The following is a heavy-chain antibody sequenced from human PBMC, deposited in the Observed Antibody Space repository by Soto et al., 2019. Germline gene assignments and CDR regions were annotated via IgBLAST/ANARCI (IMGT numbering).Heavy chain of an antibody. Sequence: SETLSLTCTVSGGSISSYYLSWIRQPPGKGLEWIGYIYYSGSTNYNPSLKSRVTISVDTSKNQFSLNLSSVTAADTAVYYCARERPERVPASIDEDYYYYYMDVWGKGTTVTVSS. D-gene: IGHD2-2*02. CDR2: IYYSGST. V-gene: IGHV4-59*01. CDR1: GGSISSYY. CDR3: ARERPERVPASIDEDYYYYYMDV. J-gene: IGHJ6*03.